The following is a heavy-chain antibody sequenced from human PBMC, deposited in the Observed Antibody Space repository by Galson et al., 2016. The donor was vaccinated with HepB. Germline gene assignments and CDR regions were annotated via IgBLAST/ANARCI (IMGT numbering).Heavy chain of an antibody. CDR2: ISGSSSDL. Sequence: SLRLSCAASGFTFSSYSINWVRQAPGKGLEWVSSISGSSSDLYYADSVKGRFTISRDNAKNSLYLQMNSLRAEDTAVYFCARDGGGGGIVNYRDYYYGMDVWGQGTTVTVSS. V-gene: IGHV3-21*01. CDR1: GFTFSSYS. J-gene: IGHJ6*02. CDR3: ARDGGGGGIVNYRDYYYGMDV. D-gene: IGHD3-16*01.